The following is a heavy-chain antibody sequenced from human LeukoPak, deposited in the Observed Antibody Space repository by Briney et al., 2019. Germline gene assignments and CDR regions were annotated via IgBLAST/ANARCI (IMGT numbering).Heavy chain of an antibody. CDR2: MNPNSGNT. V-gene: IGHV1-8*03. D-gene: IGHD3-10*01. Sequence: GASVKVSCKASGYTFTSYDINWVRQATGQGLEWMGWMNPNSGNTGYAQKFQGRVTITRNTSISTAYMELRSLRSDDTAVYYCARLMVRGVLYYYYYYMDVWGKGTTVTISS. CDR3: ARLMVRGVLYYYYYYMDV. CDR1: GYTFTSYD. J-gene: IGHJ6*03.